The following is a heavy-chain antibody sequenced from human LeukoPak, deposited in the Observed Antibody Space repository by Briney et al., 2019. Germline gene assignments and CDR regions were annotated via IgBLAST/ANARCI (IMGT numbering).Heavy chain of an antibody. D-gene: IGHD6-13*01. Sequence: GGSLRLSCAASGFTFSSYAMSWVRQAPGKGLEWVSAISGSGGSTYYADSVKGRCTISRDNSKNTLHLQMNSLRAEDTAVYYCAKVYSSSWYYFDYWGQGTLVTVSS. CDR3: AKVYSSSWYYFDY. CDR2: ISGSGGST. J-gene: IGHJ4*02. V-gene: IGHV3-23*01. CDR1: GFTFSSYA.